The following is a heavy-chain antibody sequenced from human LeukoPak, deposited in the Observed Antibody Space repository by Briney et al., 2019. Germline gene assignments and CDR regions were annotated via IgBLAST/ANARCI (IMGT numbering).Heavy chain of an antibody. J-gene: IGHJ6*03. D-gene: IGHD3-10*01. V-gene: IGHV3-7*01. Sequence: NPGGSLRLSCAASGFTFSSYWMSWVRQAPGKGLEWVANIKQDGSEKYYVDSEKGRFTISRDNAKNSLYLQMNSLRAEDTAVYYCARRSAGDRGDYYYYYMDVWGKGTTVTVSS. CDR2: IKQDGSEK. CDR3: ARRSAGDRGDYYYYYMDV. CDR1: GFTFSSYW.